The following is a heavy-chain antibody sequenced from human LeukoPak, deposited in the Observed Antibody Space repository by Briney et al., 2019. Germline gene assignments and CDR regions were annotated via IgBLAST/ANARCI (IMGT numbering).Heavy chain of an antibody. CDR1: GGSFSGYY. CDR2: INHSGST. Sequence: SETLSLTCAVYGGSFSGYYWSWIRQPPGKGLEWIGEINHSGSTNYNPSLKSRVTISVDTSKNQFSLKLSSVTAADTAVYYCAGQDYDFWSGYPLDPRGQGTLVTVSS. D-gene: IGHD3-3*01. CDR3: AGQDYDFWSGYPLDP. J-gene: IGHJ5*02. V-gene: IGHV4-34*01.